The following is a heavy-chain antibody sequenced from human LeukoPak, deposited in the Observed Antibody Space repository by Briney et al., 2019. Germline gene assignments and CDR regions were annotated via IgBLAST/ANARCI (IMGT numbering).Heavy chain of an antibody. CDR3: ARHGSGKGADY. J-gene: IGHJ4*02. CDR1: GGTFCSYA. Sequence: GASVKVSCKASGGTFCSYAISWVRQAPGQGLEWMGGIIPIFGTANYAQKFQGRVTITADESTSTAYMELSSLRSEDTAVYYCARHGSGKGADYWGQGTLVTVSS. V-gene: IGHV1-69*13. CDR2: IIPIFGTA. D-gene: IGHD3-10*01.